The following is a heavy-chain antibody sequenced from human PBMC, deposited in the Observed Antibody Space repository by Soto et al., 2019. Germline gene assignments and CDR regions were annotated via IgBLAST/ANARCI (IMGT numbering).Heavy chain of an antibody. J-gene: IGHJ4*02. CDR2: ISGSGGST. CDR1: GFTFSSYA. V-gene: IGHV3-23*01. D-gene: IGHD3-22*01. Sequence: EVQLLESGGGLVQPGGSLRLSCAASGFTFSSYAMSWVRQAPGKGLEWVSTISGSGGSTYYADSVKGRFTISRDNSKNTLYLQMYSLRAEDTAVYYCAKTLYYYDTGGYQWGQGTLVTVSS. CDR3: AKTLYYYDTGGYQ.